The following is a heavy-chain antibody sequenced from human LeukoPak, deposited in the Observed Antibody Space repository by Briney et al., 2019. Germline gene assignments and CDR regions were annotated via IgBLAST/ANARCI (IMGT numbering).Heavy chain of an antibody. CDR1: GYSISSGYY. CDR2: IYHSGST. Sequence: SETLSLTCTVSGYSISSGYYWGWIRQPPGKGLEWIGSIYHSGSTYYNPSLKSRVTISVDTSKNQFSLKLNSVTAADTAFYYCVGRDFDYWGQGTLVTVSS. D-gene: IGHD1-26*01. CDR3: VGRDFDY. J-gene: IGHJ4*02. V-gene: IGHV4-38-2*02.